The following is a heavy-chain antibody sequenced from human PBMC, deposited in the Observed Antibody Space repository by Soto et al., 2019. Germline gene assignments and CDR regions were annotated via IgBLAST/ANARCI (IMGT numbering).Heavy chain of an antibody. V-gene: IGHV1-69*01. CDR3: ARVGHITNYGMAV. CDR1: GGTFSSYP. Sequence: QVQLVQSGAEVKKPGSSVKVSCEASGGTFSSYPINWVRQAPGQGLEWMGGIIPFFGTSNYAQKFQDRVTITVADSTGTAYRELRSLRSEDTAVDYCARVGHITNYGMAVWGQGTTVTVSS. D-gene: IGHD1-26*01. CDR2: IIPFFGTS. J-gene: IGHJ6*02.